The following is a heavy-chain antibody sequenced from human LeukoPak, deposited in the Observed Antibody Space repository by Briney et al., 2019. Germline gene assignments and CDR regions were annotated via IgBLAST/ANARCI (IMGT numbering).Heavy chain of an antibody. CDR2: IYPGDSDT. V-gene: IGHV5-51*01. Sequence: GESLKISCKGSGYSFTSYWIGWVRQMPGKGLEWMGIIYPGDSDTRYSPSFQGQVTISADKSISTAYLQWSSLKASDTAMYYCARPQVAGQNGGYYFDYWGQGTLVTVSS. CDR3: ARPQVAGQNGGYYFDY. J-gene: IGHJ4*02. D-gene: IGHD6-19*01. CDR1: GYSFTSYW.